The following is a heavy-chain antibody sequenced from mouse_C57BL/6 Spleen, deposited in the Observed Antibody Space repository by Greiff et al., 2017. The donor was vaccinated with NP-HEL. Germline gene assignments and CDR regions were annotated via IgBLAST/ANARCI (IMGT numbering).Heavy chain of an antibody. CDR3: ARFGDYDFDY. CDR1: GYTFTSYW. D-gene: IGHD2-4*01. CDR2: IDPSDSYT. V-gene: IGHV1-59*01. J-gene: IGHJ2*01. Sequence: QVQLQQPGAELVRPGTSVKLSCKASGYTFTSYWMHWVKQRPGQGLEWIGVIDPSDSYTTYNQKFKGKATLTVDTSSSTAYMQLSSLTSEDSAVYYCARFGDYDFDYWGQGTTLTVSS.